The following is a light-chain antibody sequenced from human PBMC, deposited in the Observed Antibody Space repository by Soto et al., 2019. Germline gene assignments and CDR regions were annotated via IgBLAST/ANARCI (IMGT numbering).Light chain of an antibody. Sequence: EIVLTQSPGTLSLSPGERATLSCRASQTITPTFLAWYQQTPGPPPRLLIYAASSSATDLPDRFSGSGSGTDFNLTISKLEPEDFAVYCCQQFGVSPTFGGGTKVDIK. CDR2: AAS. CDR1: QTITPTF. J-gene: IGKJ4*01. V-gene: IGKV3-20*01. CDR3: QQFGVSPT.